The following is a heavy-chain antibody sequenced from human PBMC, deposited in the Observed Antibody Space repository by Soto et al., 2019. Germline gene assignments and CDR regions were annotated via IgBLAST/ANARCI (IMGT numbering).Heavy chain of an antibody. J-gene: IGHJ4*02. CDR1: GYTFTGYA. D-gene: IGHD4-17*01. V-gene: IGHV1-3*01. CDR2: INAGNGNT. CDR3: SYGAHQYFDY. Sequence: GASVKVSCKASGYTFTGYAMHWVRQAPGQRLEWMGWINAGNGNTKYSQKFQGRVTITRDTSASTAYMELSSLRTEDTGVYYCSYGAHQYFDYWGQGALVTVSS.